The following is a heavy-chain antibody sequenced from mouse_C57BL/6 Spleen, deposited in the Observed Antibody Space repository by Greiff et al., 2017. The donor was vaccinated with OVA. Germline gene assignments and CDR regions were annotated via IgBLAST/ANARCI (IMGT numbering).Heavy chain of an antibody. V-gene: IGHV5-4*01. CDR1: GFTFSSYA. J-gene: IGHJ4*01. CDR3: ARDEPNYAMDY. CDR2: ISDGGSYT. Sequence: EVQRVESGGGLVKPGGSLKLSCAASGFTFSSYAMSWVRQTPEKRLEWVATISDGGSYTYYPDNVKGRFTISRDNAKNNLYLQMSHLKSEDTAMYYCARDEPNYAMDYWGQGTSVTVSS.